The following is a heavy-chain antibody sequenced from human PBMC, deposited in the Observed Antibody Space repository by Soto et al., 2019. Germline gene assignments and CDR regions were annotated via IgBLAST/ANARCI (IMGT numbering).Heavy chain of an antibody. Sequence: QVHLVQSGAEVKKPGASVKVSCKASGYTFTSYGITWVRQAPAQGLEWMGWISAHNGNTDYAQKLQGRVIGTRNTSTSTAYMEMRRLRSDDTAVYYCARGRYGDYWGQGALVTVSS. D-gene: IGHD1-1*01. CDR3: ARGRYGDY. J-gene: IGHJ4*02. CDR2: ISAHNGNT. CDR1: GYTFTSYG. V-gene: IGHV1-18*01.